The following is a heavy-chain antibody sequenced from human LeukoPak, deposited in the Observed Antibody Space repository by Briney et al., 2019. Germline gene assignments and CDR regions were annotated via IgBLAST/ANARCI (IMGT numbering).Heavy chain of an antibody. CDR1: GFTFSSYG. Sequence: GGSLRLSCAASGFTFSSYGMHWVRQAPGKGLEWVAFIRHEGSNKYYADSVKGRFTISRDNSKNTLYYCAKDWGYKGGNYYTIDYWGQGTLVTVSS. V-gene: IGHV3-30*02. J-gene: IGHJ4*02. D-gene: IGHD1-26*01. CDR3: DY. CDR2: IRHEGSNK.